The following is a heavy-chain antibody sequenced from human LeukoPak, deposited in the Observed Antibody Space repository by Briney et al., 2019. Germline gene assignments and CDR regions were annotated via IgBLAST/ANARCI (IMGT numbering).Heavy chain of an antibody. V-gene: IGHV3-21*04. CDR2: ISSGSSYM. D-gene: IGHD3-22*01. J-gene: IGHJ4*02. CDR3: AKASAMIVVVSKHFDY. Sequence: GGSLRLSCAASGFTFSSYRMNWVRQAPGKGLEWVSSISSGSSYMYYSDSVKGRFTISRDNSKNTLYLQMNSLRAEDTAVYYCAKASAMIVVVSKHFDYWGQGTLVTVSS. CDR1: GFTFSSYR.